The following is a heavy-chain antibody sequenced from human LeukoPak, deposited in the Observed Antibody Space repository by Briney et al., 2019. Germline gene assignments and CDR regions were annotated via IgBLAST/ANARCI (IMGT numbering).Heavy chain of an antibody. CDR1: GFTFNSYA. CDR3: AKDRTWIQPRDFDY. J-gene: IGHJ4*02. CDR2: ISYDGSNK. Sequence: GGSLRLSCAASGFTFNSYAIHWVRQAPGKGLEWVAVISYDGSNKYYADSVKGRFTISRDNSKNTLYLQMNSLRAEDTAVYYCAKDRTWIQPRDFDYWGQGTLVTVSS. V-gene: IGHV3-30*04. D-gene: IGHD5-18*01.